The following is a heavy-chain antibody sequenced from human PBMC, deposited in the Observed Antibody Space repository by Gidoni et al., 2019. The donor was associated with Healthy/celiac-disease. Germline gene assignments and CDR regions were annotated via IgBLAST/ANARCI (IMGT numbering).Heavy chain of an antibody. D-gene: IGHD6-19*01. CDR3: ARDIGSATDY. CDR2: ISSRSSYI. J-gene: IGHJ4*02. CDR1: GFTFSSYS. Sequence: EVQLVESGGGLVKPGGSLRLSCAASGFTFSSYSMSWVTQAPGKGLEWGTSISSRSSYIYYADSVKGRFTISRDNAKNSLYLQMNSLRAEDTAVYYCARDIGSATDYWGQGTLVTVSS. V-gene: IGHV3-21*01.